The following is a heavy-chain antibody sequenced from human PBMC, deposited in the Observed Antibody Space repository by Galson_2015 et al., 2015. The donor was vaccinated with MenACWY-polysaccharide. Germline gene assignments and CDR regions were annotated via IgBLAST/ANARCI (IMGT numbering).Heavy chain of an antibody. CDR2: SDV. D-gene: IGHD6-13*01. V-gene: IGHV5-51*01. J-gene: IGHJ4*02. Sequence: SDVRYSPSFEGQVPISADKSDTTAHLQWNNLKASDTAMYYCARLKAPAGTLFEYWGQGTLVTVSS. CDR3: ARLKAPAGTLFEY.